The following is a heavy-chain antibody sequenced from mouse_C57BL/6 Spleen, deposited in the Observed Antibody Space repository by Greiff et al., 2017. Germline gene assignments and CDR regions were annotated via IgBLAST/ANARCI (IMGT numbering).Heavy chain of an antibody. CDR2: INPNNGGT. CDR1: GYTFTDYN. CDR3: ARWGAQATQAWFAY. Sequence: EVQLQQSGPELVKPGASVKIPCKASGYTFTDYNMDWVKQSHGKSLEWIGDINPNNGGTIYNQKFKGKATLTVDKSSSTAYMELRSLTSEDTAVYYCARWGAQATQAWFAYWGQGTLVTVSA. V-gene: IGHV1-18*01. D-gene: IGHD3-2*02. J-gene: IGHJ3*01.